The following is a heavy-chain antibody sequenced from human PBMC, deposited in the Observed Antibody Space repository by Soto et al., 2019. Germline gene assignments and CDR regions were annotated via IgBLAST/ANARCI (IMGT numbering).Heavy chain of an antibody. J-gene: IGHJ4*02. CDR3: ARSSLTYFEF. V-gene: IGHV3-11*01. CDR2: ISGSGSTT. Sequence: GGSLRLSCTASGFTFSDYYMSWIRQAPGKGLEWLAYISGSGSTTYYTDSVKGRFAISRDNARTSLYLQINSLRVEDSAVYYCARSSLTYFEFWGQGTLVTVSS. CDR1: GFTFSDYY.